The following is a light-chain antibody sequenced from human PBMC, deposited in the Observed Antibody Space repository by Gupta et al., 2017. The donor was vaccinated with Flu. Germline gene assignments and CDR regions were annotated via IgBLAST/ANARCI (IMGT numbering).Light chain of an antibody. Sequence: KVTISWCGSTSNIGSNCVSWYQQLPGTAPKLLIYDNDQRPSGIPDRFSGSKSGTSATLGITGLQTGDEADYYCGTWDNRLNVWMFGGGTKLTVL. CDR2: DND. V-gene: IGLV1-51*01. CDR1: TSNIGSNC. CDR3: GTWDNRLNVWM. J-gene: IGLJ3*02.